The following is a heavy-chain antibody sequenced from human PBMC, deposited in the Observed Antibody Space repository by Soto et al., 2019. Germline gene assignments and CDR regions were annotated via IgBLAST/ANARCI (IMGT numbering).Heavy chain of an antibody. CDR1: GYTLTELS. D-gene: IGHD6-13*01. J-gene: IGHJ4*02. V-gene: IGHV1-24*01. Sequence: ASVKVSCKVSGYTLTELSMHWVRQAPGKGLEWMGGFDPEDGETIYAQKFQGRVTMTEDTSTDTAYMELSSLRSEDTAVYYCATVSSSWQRRPFDYWGQGTLVTV. CDR3: ATVSSSWQRRPFDY. CDR2: FDPEDGET.